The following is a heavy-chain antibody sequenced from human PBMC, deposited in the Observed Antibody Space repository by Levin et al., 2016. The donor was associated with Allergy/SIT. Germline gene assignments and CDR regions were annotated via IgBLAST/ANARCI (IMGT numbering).Heavy chain of an antibody. Sequence: ASVKVSCKASGYTFTSYGISWVRQAPGQGLEWMGWISAYNGNTNYAQKLQGRVTMTTDTSTSTAYMELRSLRSDDTAVYYCAGGAYYDILTGYYKGAFDIWGQGTMVTVSS. CDR3: AGGAYYDILTGYYKGAFDI. D-gene: IGHD3-9*01. V-gene: IGHV1-18*01. CDR2: ISAYNGNT. J-gene: IGHJ3*02. CDR1: GYTFTSYG.